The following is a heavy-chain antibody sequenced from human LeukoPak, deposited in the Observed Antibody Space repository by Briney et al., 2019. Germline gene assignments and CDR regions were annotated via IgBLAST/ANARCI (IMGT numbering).Heavy chain of an antibody. V-gene: IGHV4-59*08. CDR3: ARRGGDSSGNFDY. Sequence: SSETLSLTCTVYGGSFSGFYWSWIRQPPGKGLEWIGYIYYSGGTNYNPSLKSRVTISVDTSKKQFSLRLSSVTAADTAVYYCARRGGDSSGNFDYWGQGTLVTVSS. CDR1: GGSFSGFY. J-gene: IGHJ4*02. CDR2: IYYSGGT. D-gene: IGHD3-22*01.